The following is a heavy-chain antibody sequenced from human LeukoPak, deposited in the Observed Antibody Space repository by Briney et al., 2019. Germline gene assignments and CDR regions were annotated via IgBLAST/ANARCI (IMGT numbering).Heavy chain of an antibody. CDR2: ISGSGGST. CDR1: GFTFSDYY. CDR3: AKASMLGATFDFDY. J-gene: IGHJ4*02. Sequence: QAWGSLRLSCAASGFTFSDYYMSWIRQAPGKGLEWVSAISGSGGSTYYADSVKGRFTISRDNSKNTLYLQMNSLRAGDTAVYYCAKASMLGATFDFDYWGQGTLVTVSS. D-gene: IGHD1-26*01. V-gene: IGHV3-23*01.